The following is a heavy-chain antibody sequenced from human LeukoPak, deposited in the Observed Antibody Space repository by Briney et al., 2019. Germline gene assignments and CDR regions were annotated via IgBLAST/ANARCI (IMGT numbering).Heavy chain of an antibody. D-gene: IGHD2-2*01. J-gene: IGHJ3*02. CDR1: GGTFSSYA. CDR3: ARDPTGYCSSTSCSDAFDI. CDR2: IIPIFGTA. V-gene: IGHV1-69*06. Sequence: ASVKVSCKASGGTFSSYAISWVRQAPGRGLEWMGGIIPIFGTANYAQKFQGRVTITADKSTSTAYMELSSLRSEDTAVYYCARDPTGYCSSTSCSDAFDIWGQGTMVTVSS.